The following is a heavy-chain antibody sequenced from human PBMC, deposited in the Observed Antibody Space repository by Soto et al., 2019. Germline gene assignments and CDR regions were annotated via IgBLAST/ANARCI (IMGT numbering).Heavy chain of an antibody. Sequence: QVQLVQSGAEVKMPGASVKVYCKASGYTFINYGISWVRQAPGQGLEWMGWISAYNGNLNYAQKIQGRVTMTTDASTSTAYMERRSLRSDDTAVYYCARDGISGAEPFEIWGQGTMVTVSS. CDR1: GYTFINYG. D-gene: IGHD1-20*01. V-gene: IGHV1-18*01. CDR2: ISAYNGNL. J-gene: IGHJ3*02. CDR3: ARDGISGAEPFEI.